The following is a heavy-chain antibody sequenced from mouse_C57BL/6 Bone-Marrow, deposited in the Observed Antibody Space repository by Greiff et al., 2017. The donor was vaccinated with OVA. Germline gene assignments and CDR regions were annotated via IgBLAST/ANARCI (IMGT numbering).Heavy chain of an antibody. J-gene: IGHJ3*01. CDR2: INPNNGGT. D-gene: IGHD2-4*01. V-gene: IGHV1-18*01. CDR1: GYTFTDYN. Sequence: VQLKESGPELVKPGASVKIPCKASGYTFTDYNMDWVKQSHGKSLEWIGDINPNNGGTIYNQKFKGKATLTVDKSSSTAYMELRSLTSEDTAVYYCARGGDYDYDRAWFAYWGQGTLVTVSA. CDR3: ARGGDYDYDRAWFAY.